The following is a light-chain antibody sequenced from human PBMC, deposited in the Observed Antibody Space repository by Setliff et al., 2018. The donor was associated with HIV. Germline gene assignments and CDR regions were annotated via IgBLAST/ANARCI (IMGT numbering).Light chain of an antibody. V-gene: IGLV8-61*01. J-gene: IGLJ3*02. CDR1: SGSVSTNYF. CDR2: STN. Sequence: QTVVTQEPSFSVSPGGTVTLTCGLSSGSVSTNYFPSWYQQTPGQAPRALIYSTNTRSSGVPDRFSGSILGNKAALTITGAQADDESDYYCVLYMGRGISVFGGGTKSPS. CDR3: VLYMGRGISV.